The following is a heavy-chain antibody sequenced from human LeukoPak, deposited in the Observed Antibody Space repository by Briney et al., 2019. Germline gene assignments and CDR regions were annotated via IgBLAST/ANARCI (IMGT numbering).Heavy chain of an antibody. J-gene: IGHJ6*03. Sequence: GGSLRLSCAASGFTFSIYAMSWVRQAPGKGLQWVSSITSRGESTWYVDSVKGRFTITRDNSENTLYLQMNSLRAEDTAVYYCARGGDFWSGNPYYYYMDVWGKGTTVTVSS. D-gene: IGHD3-3*01. CDR1: GFTFSIYA. CDR3: ARGGDFWSGNPYYYYMDV. CDR2: ITSRGEST. V-gene: IGHV3-23*01.